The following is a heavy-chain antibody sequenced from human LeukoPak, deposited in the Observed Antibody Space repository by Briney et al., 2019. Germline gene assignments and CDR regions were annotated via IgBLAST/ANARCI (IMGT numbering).Heavy chain of an antibody. Sequence: GGSLRLSCAASGFTFSGYIMNWVRQAPGKGLEWVSFIGTSGNTIYYADSVKGRFTVSRDNGKNSLYLQMNSLRAEDTAVYYCARDQWLDYWGQGTLVTASS. CDR1: GFTFSGYI. J-gene: IGHJ4*02. D-gene: IGHD6-19*01. CDR3: ARDQWLDY. V-gene: IGHV3-48*01. CDR2: IGTSGNTI.